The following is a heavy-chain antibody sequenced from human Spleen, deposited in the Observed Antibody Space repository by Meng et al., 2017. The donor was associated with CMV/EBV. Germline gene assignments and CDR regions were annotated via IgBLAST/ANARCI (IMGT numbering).Heavy chain of an antibody. V-gene: IGHV3-7*01. CDR1: GFTFSSYW. CDR2: IKQDGSEK. CDR3: AKLLVRGAAAGTGGASMDV. J-gene: IGHJ6*02. Sequence: GESLKISCAASGFTFSSYWMSWVRQAPGKGLEWVANIKQDGSEKYYVDSVKGRFTISRDNAKNSLYLQMNSLRAEDTAVYYCAKLLVRGAAAGTGGASMDVWGQGTTVTVSS. D-gene: IGHD6-13*01.